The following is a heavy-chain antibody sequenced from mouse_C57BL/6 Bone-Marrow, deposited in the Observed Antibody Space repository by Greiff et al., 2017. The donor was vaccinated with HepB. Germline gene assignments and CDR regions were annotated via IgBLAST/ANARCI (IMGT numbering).Heavy chain of an antibody. V-gene: IGHV1-82*01. D-gene: IGHD1-1*01. Sequence: QVQLQQSGPELVKPGASVKISCKASGYAFSSSWMNWVKQRPGKGLEWIGRIYPGDGDTNYNGKFKGKATLTADKSSSTAYMQRSSLTSEDSAVYFCARGSYYYGSSFPYYFDYWGQGTTLTVSS. CDR1: GYAFSSSW. CDR3: ARGSYYYGSSFPYYFDY. J-gene: IGHJ2*01. CDR2: IYPGDGDT.